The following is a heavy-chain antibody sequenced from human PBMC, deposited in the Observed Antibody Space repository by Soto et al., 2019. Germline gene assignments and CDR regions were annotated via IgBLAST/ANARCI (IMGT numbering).Heavy chain of an antibody. CDR2: ISGSGGST. V-gene: IGHV3-23*01. D-gene: IGHD2-2*01. J-gene: IGHJ4*01. Sequence: GGSLRLSCAASGFTFSSYAMSWVRQAPGKGLEWVSAISGSGGSTYYADSVKGRFTISRDNSKNTLYLQMNSLRAEDTAVYYCAKEGLGYCRSTSCYARGGIDYWGHGTLVTVS. CDR3: AKEGLGYCRSTSCYARGGIDY. CDR1: GFTFSSYA.